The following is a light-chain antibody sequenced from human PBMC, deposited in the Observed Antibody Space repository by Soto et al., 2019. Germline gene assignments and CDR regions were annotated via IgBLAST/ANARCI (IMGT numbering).Light chain of an antibody. J-gene: IGKJ5*01. CDR2: GAS. CDR3: QQRSSWPIT. Sequence: IVMTQSSATLSLSPGASATLPCRASQSVSTNLAWYQQKPGQAPRLLIYGASNRATGVPARFSGSGSGTDFTLTINSLEPEDFAIYYCQQRSSWPITFGQGTRLEIK. V-gene: IGKV3-11*01. CDR1: QSVSTN.